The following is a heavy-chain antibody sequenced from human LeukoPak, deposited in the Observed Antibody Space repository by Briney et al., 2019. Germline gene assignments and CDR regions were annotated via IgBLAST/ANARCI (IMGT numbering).Heavy chain of an antibody. CDR3: ARARSLPYDFWSGSRGGRHFDY. D-gene: IGHD3-3*01. CDR1: GYTFTSYD. V-gene: IGHV1-8*03. CDR2: MNPNSGNT. Sequence: GASVKVSCKASGYTFTSYDINWVRQATGQGLEWMGWMNPNSGNTGYAQKFQGRVTITRNTSISTAYMELSSLRSEDTAVYYCARARSLPYDFWSGSRGGRHFDYWGQGTLVTVSS. J-gene: IGHJ4*02.